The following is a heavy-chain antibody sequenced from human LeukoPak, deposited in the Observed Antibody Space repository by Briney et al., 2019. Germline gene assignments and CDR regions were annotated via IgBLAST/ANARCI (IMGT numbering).Heavy chain of an antibody. CDR1: GFTFSSYA. CDR3: AKETPHFDY. Sequence: GGSLRLSCAASGFTFSSYAMSWVRQAPGKGLEWVSVISGSGETTYYADSVKGRFTVSRHNSKNPLYLQMNSLRAEDTAVYYCAKETPHFDYWGQGTLVTVSS. V-gene: IGHV3-23*01. CDR2: ISGSGETT. J-gene: IGHJ4*02.